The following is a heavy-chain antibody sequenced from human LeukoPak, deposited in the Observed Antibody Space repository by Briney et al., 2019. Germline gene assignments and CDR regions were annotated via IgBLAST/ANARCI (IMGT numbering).Heavy chain of an antibody. CDR1: GGSISSYY. J-gene: IGHJ6*03. CDR2: IYYSGST. V-gene: IGHV4-59*01. D-gene: IGHD6-19*01. Sequence: TSETLSLTCTVSGGSISSYYWSWIRQPPGKGLEWIGYIYYSGSTNYNPSLKSRVTISVDTSKNQFSLKLSSVTAADTAVYYYARSLGAHSSGWFYYYYYMDVWGKGTTVTVSS. CDR3: ARSLGAHSSGWFYYYYYMDV.